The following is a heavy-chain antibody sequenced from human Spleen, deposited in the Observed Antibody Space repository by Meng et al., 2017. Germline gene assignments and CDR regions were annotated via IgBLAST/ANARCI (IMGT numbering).Heavy chain of an antibody. CDR1: GFTFSSYN. CDR2: INTDASIT. J-gene: IGHJ4*02. Sequence: GEPLKISCAASGFTFSSYNMHWVRQTPGEGLVWVSSINTDASITTYADSVKGRFTISRDDAKNTVYLQMNSLRAEDTAVYYCARDADWVIFDHWGQGALVTVSS. V-gene: IGHV3-74*03. D-gene: IGHD3-9*01. CDR3: ARDADWVIFDH.